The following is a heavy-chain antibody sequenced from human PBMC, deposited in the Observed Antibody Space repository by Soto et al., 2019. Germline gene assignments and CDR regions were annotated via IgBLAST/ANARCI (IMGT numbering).Heavy chain of an antibody. J-gene: IGHJ4*02. V-gene: IGHV1-69*01. CDR3: ARGASLDAEAGDFYY. Sequence: QVQLVQSGAEVKKPGSSVKVSCKASGGTFSSYAISWVRQAPGQGLEWMGGIIPIFGTANYAQKFQGRVTITADESTRPADMALSSLRSEDTAVYYWARGASLDAEAGDFYYWGQGTLVTVCS. D-gene: IGHD1-1*01. CDR1: GGTFSSYA. CDR2: IIPIFGTA.